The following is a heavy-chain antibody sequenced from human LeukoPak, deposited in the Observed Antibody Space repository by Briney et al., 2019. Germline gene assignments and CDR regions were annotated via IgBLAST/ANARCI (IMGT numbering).Heavy chain of an antibody. CDR2: IYYSGST. V-gene: IGHV4-39*07. D-gene: IGHD3-22*01. J-gene: IGHJ4*02. CDR1: GGSISSSSYY. CDR3: ARAENPVYYYDSSGYYLDY. Sequence: PSETLSLTCTVSGGSISSSSYYWGWIRQPPGKGLEWIGSIYYSGSTYYNPSLKRRVTISVDTSKNQFSLKLSSVTAADTAVYYCARAENPVYYYDSSGYYLDYWGQGTLVTVSS.